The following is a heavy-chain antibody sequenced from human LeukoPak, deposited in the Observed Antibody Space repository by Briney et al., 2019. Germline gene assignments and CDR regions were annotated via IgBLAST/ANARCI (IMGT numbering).Heavy chain of an antibody. D-gene: IGHD6-19*01. J-gene: IGHJ4*02. CDR2: ISAYNGYT. CDR1: GYTFNSYG. Sequence: ASVKVSCKASGYTFNSYGISWVRQAPGQGLEWMGWISAYNGYTNYAQMLRGGVTVTTDTSTSTAFMELRSLRSDDTAVYYCARSRIAVAGREDYWGQGTLVTVSS. V-gene: IGHV1-18*01. CDR3: ARSRIAVAGREDY.